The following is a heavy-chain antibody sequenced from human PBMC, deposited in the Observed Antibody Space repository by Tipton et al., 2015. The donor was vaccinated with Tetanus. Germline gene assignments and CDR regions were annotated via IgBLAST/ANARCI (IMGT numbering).Heavy chain of an antibody. D-gene: IGHD6-6*01. CDR3: VTVNVPRYYHYGMDV. Sequence: TLSLTCAVYGAPFSDYYWSWIRQAPGKGLEWIGEINHRGNTNHNPSLKSRVTLSVNTSKNEFSLKLNSVTAPDTAMYYCVTVNVPRYYHYGMDVWGQGTTVTVSS. CDR2: INHRGNT. CDR1: GAPFSDYY. J-gene: IGHJ6*02. V-gene: IGHV4-34*01.